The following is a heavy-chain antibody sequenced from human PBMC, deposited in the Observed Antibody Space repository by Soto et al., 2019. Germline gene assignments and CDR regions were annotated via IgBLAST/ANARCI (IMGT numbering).Heavy chain of an antibody. CDR3: ANVGTRGTLDY. Sequence: QVQLVESGGGVVQPGRSLRLSCAASGFTFSSYGMHWVRQAPGKGLEWVAVISYDGSNKYYADSVKGRFTISRDNSKNTLYLQMNSLRAEDTAVYYCANVGTRGTLDYWGQGILVTVSS. J-gene: IGHJ4*02. CDR2: ISYDGSNK. CDR1: GFTFSSYG. D-gene: IGHD2-15*01. V-gene: IGHV3-30*18.